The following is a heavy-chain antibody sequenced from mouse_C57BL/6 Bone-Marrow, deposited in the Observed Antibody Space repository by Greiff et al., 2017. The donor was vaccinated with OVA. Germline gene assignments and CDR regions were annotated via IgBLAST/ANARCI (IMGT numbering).Heavy chain of an antibody. J-gene: IGHJ1*03. V-gene: IGHV2-2*01. CDR1: GFSLTSYG. CDR2: IWSGGST. CDR3: ARPGTRYFDV. Sequence: QVQLKQSGPGLVQPSQSLSITCTVSGFSLTSYGVHWVRQSPGKGLEWLGVIWSGGSTYYNAAFISSLSISKDNSKSQVFFKMNSLQADDTAIYYCARPGTRYFDVWGTGTTVTVSS. D-gene: IGHD4-1*01.